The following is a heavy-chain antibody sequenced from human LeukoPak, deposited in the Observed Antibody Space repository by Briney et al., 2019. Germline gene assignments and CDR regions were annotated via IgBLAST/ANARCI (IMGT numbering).Heavy chain of an antibody. J-gene: IGHJ4*02. CDR1: GGSISSSSYY. CDR2: IYYSGST. CDR3: AGITMVRGDY. D-gene: IGHD3-10*01. Sequence: SETLSLTCTVSGGSISSSSYYWGWIRQPPGKGLEWIGSIYYSGSTYYNPSLKSRVTISVDTSKNQFSLKLSSVTAADTAVYYSAGITMVRGDYWGQGTLVTVSS. V-gene: IGHV4-39*07.